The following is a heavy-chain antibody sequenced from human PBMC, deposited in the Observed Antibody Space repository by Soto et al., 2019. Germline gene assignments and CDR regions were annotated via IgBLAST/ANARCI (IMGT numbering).Heavy chain of an antibody. D-gene: IGHD2-15*01. CDR1: GGTFSGST. Sequence: QVQLVQSGPEVKRPGSSVKISCKASGGTFSGSTITWVRQAPRQGLEWVGRIIPVLGTTDTAPKFQGRVTATGDQSTGTVYMQVASLRSEDRALYYCAREGGLDSGAFEAPRGQETLFTVSS. V-gene: IGHV1-69*08. CDR2: IIPVLGTT. J-gene: IGHJ5*02. CDR3: AREGGLDSGAFEAP.